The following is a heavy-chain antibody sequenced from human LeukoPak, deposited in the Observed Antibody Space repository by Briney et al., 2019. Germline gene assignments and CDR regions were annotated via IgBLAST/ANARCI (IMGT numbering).Heavy chain of an antibody. CDR1: GDSISSYY. Sequence: PSETLSLTCTVSGDSISSYYWSWIRKPAGKGLEWIGRIYTSGSTNYNPSLKSRVTMSVDTSKNQFSLKLSSVTAADTAVYYCARGYCSGGNCYYLDYWGQGTLVTVSS. J-gene: IGHJ4*02. CDR2: IYTSGST. V-gene: IGHV4-4*07. D-gene: IGHD2-15*01. CDR3: ARGYCSGGNCYYLDY.